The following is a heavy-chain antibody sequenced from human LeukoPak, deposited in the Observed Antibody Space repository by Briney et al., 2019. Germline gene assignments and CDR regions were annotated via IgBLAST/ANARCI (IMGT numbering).Heavy chain of an antibody. Sequence: PGGSLRLSCAASGFTFSSYAMSWVRQASGKGLEWVSAISGSGGSTYYADSVKGRFTISRDNSKNTLYLQMNSLRAEDTAVYYCAKDEDIVVVPAASIGYWGQGTLVTVSS. CDR1: GFTFSSYA. D-gene: IGHD2-2*01. CDR3: AKDEDIVVVPAASIGY. CDR2: ISGSGGST. V-gene: IGHV3-23*01. J-gene: IGHJ4*02.